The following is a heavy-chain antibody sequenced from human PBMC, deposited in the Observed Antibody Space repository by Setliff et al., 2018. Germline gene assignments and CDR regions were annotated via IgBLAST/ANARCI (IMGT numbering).Heavy chain of an antibody. J-gene: IGHJ4*02. V-gene: IGHV3-15*01. D-gene: IGHD2-8*02. CDR1: GFTFSAAW. CDR2: IKGPGAT. Sequence: SCAASGFTFSAAWMTWLRLGPGKGLEWVALIKGPGATDYSASVKDRFTISRDNSKNILYLQMNNLKSEDTAVYYCAADFPGGAFPSDYLGQGTMVTVSS. CDR3: AADFPGGAFPSDY.